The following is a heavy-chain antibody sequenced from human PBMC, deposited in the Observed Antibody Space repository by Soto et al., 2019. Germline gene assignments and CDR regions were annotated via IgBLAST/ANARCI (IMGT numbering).Heavy chain of an antibody. CDR2: IYYSGST. Sequence: PSETLSLTCTVSGGSISSSSDYWGWIRQPPGKGLEWIGSIYYSGSTYYNPSLKSRVTISVDTSKNQFSLKLSSVTAADTAVYYCARVTQPIYDFWSGYYWESLNIPGFDPWGQGTLVTVSS. CDR3: ARVTQPIYDFWSGYYWESLNIPGFDP. V-gene: IGHV4-39*01. J-gene: IGHJ5*02. CDR1: GGSISSSSDY. D-gene: IGHD3-3*01.